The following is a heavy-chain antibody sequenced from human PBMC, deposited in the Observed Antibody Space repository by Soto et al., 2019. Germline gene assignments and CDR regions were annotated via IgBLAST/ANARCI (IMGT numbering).Heavy chain of an antibody. CDR1: GFSFSSYG. D-gene: IGHD3-22*01. Sequence: QVQLVESGGGVVQPGRSLRLSCAASGFSFSSYGMHWVRQAPGKGLEWVAVIWYDGSNKYHADSVKGRFTISRDNTKNTLYLQMNSLRAEDTAEYYCARGGSNYDSSGYYLGWGGTHYYGMDVWGQGTTVTVSS. CDR2: IWYDGSNK. V-gene: IGHV3-33*01. CDR3: ARGGSNYDSSGYYLGWGGTHYYGMDV. J-gene: IGHJ6*02.